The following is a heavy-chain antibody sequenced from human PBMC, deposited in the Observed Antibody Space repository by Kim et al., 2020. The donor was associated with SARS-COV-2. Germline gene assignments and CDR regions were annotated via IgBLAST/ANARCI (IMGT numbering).Heavy chain of an antibody. V-gene: IGHV1-2*04. CDR3: ARDRGQWLFDY. D-gene: IGHD6-19*01. J-gene: IGHJ4*02. Sequence: NYAQKFQGWVTMTRDTSISTAYMELSRLRSDDTAVYYCARDRGQWLFDYWGQGTLVTVSS.